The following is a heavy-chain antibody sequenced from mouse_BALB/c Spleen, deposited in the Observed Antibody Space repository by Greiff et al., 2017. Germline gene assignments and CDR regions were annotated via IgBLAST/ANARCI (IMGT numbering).Heavy chain of an antibody. Sequence: EVKLVESGGGLVKLGGSLKLSCAASGFTFSSYYMSWVRQTPEKRLELVAAINSNGGSTYYPDTVKGRFTISRDNAKNTLYLQMSSLKSEDTALYYCARHNSLDYWGQGTTLTVSS. CDR3: ARHNSLDY. CDR1: GFTFSSYY. J-gene: IGHJ2*01. V-gene: IGHV5-6-2*01. D-gene: IGHD1-2*01. CDR2: INSNGGST.